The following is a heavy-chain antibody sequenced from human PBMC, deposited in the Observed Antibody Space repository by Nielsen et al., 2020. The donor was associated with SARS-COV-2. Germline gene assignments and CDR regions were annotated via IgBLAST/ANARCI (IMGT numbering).Heavy chain of an antibody. V-gene: IGHV3-7*01. Sequence: WIRQPPGKGLEWVANIKQDGSEKYYVDSVKGRFTISRDNAKNSLYLQMNSLRDEDTAVYYCARDGATTVVTRGRYYYYGMDVWGQGTTVTVSS. CDR2: IKQDGSEK. CDR3: ARDGATTVVTRGRYYYYGMDV. J-gene: IGHJ6*02. D-gene: IGHD4-23*01.